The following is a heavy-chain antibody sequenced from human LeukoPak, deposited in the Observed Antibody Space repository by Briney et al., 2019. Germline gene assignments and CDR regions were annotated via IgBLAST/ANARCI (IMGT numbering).Heavy chain of an antibody. CDR1: GGSISSGGYY. D-gene: IGHD3-3*01. CDR2: INHSGST. V-gene: IGHV4-39*07. Sequence: SETLSLTCTVSGGSISSGGYYWSWIRQPPGKGLEWIGEINHSGSTNYNPSLKSRVTISVDTSKNQFSLKLSSVTAADAAVYYCARGRPKIKTIFGVVIKPHYYYYMDVWGKGTTVTVSS. CDR3: ARGRPKIKTIFGVVIKPHYYYYMDV. J-gene: IGHJ6*03.